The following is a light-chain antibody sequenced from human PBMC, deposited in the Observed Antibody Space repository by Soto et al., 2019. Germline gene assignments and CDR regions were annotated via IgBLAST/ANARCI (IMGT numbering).Light chain of an antibody. Sequence: EIVMTQSPATLSVSPGERATLSCRASQSVSYNLAWYQQKPSQGPRLLIYGAFTRATGIPARFSGSGSGTEFTLTISSLQSEDFGVYYCQQYKNWPPLTFGGGTKVEIK. CDR2: GAF. CDR1: QSVSYN. CDR3: QQYKNWPPLT. V-gene: IGKV3-15*01. J-gene: IGKJ4*01.